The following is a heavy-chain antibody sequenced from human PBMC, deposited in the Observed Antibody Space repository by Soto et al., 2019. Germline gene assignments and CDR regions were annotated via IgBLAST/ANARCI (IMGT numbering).Heavy chain of an antibody. J-gene: IGHJ4*02. CDR1: GYTFTSYA. D-gene: IGHD3-22*01. CDR2: INAGNGNT. Sequence: QVQLVQSGAEEKKPGAQVKVSGKASGYTFTSYAMHWWRQAPGQGLEWMGWINAGNGNTKYSQKFQGRVTITRDTSASTAYMELSSLRSEDTAVYYCARGSGYYYWDDYWGQGTLVTVSS. CDR3: ARGSGYYYWDDY. V-gene: IGHV1-3*05.